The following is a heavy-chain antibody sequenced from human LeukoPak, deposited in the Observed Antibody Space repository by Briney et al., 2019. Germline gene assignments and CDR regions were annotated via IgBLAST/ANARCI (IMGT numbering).Heavy chain of an antibody. J-gene: IGHJ4*02. CDR2: IRSKAYGGTT. Sequence: GRSLRLSCTASGFTFGDYAMSWVRQAPGKGLEWVGFIRSKAYGGTTEYAASVKGRFTTSRDDSKSIAYLQMNSLKTEDTAVYYCTRLRPNYGSFDYWGQGTLVTVSS. CDR1: GFTFGDYA. D-gene: IGHD3-10*01. V-gene: IGHV3-49*04. CDR3: TRLRPNYGSFDY.